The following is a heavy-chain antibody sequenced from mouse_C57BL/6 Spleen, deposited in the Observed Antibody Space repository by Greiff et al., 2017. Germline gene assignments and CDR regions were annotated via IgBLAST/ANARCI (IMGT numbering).Heavy chain of an antibody. CDR2: IDPSDSET. CDR1: GYTFTSYW. CDR3: ARSSLYYYAMDY. Sequence: QVQLQQPGAELVRPGSSVKLSCKASGYTFTSYWMHWVKQRPIQGLEWIGNIDPSDSETNYNQKFKDKATLTVDKSSSTAYMQLSSLTSEDSAVYYCARSSLYYYAMDYWGQGTSVTFSS. V-gene: IGHV1-52*01. D-gene: IGHD1-1*02. J-gene: IGHJ4*01.